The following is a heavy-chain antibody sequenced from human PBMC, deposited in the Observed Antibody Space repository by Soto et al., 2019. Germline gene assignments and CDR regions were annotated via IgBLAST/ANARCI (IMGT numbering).Heavy chain of an antibody. CDR2: TYYRSKWYN. CDR1: GDSVSSNSAA. D-gene: IGHD6-19*01. CDR3: ARDRGPIAVAGANWFDP. V-gene: IGHV6-1*01. Sequence: SQTLSLTCAISGDSVSSNSAAWNWIRQSPSRGLEWLGRTYYRSKWYNDYVVSVKSRITINPDTSKNQFSLQLNSVTPEDTAVYYCARDRGPIAVAGANWFDPWGQGTLVTVSS. J-gene: IGHJ5*02.